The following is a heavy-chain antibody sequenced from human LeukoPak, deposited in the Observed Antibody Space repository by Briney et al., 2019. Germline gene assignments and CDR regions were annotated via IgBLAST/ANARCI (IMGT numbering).Heavy chain of an antibody. CDR3: AREGGSGYDP. Sequence: SETLSLTCAVYGGSFSDYYWSWIRQPPGKGLEWIREINHSGSTNYNPSLKSRVTISVDTSKNQFSLKLSSVTAADTAVYYCAREGGSGYDPWGQGTLVTVSS. V-gene: IGHV4-34*01. CDR1: GGSFSDYY. CDR2: INHSGST. D-gene: IGHD5-12*01. J-gene: IGHJ5*02.